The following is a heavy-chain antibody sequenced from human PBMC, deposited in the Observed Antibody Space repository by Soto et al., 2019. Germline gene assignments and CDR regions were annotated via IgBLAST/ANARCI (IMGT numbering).Heavy chain of an antibody. CDR1: GFTFSDYY. CDR3: VKSRGGNNFDFFD. D-gene: IGHD5-12*01. CDR2: ISSSGSTI. J-gene: IGHJ4*02. V-gene: IGHV3-11*04. Sequence: GGSLRLSCAASGFTFSDYYMSWIRQAPGKGLEWVSYISSSGSTIYYADSVKGRFTISRDNAKNTLYLQMSSLSADDTAVYYCVKSRGGNNFDFFDGGQGALVTVSS.